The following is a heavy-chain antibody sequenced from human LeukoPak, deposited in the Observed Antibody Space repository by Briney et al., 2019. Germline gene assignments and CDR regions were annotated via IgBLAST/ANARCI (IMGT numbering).Heavy chain of an antibody. CDR2: ISWNSGSI. CDR1: GFTFDDYA. D-gene: IGHD2-2*01. J-gene: IGHJ6*03. CDR3: ARGVVPAARAYYYYMDV. Sequence: GGSLRLSCAASGFTFDDYAMHWVRQAPGKGLEWVSGISWNSGSIGYADSVKGRFTISRDNAKNSLYLQMNSLRAEDTAVYYCARGVVPAARAYYYYMDVWGKGTTVTVSS. V-gene: IGHV3-9*01.